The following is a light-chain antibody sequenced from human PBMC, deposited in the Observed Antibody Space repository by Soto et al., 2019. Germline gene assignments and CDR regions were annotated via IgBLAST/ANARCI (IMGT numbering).Light chain of an antibody. Sequence: EIVMTQSPVTLSVSPGERATLSCRASQSVSSSLAWCQQKPGQAPRLLIYGASTRATGIPARFSGSGSGTEFTLTISSLQSEDFAVYYCQQYNNWPYTFGQGTKLEIK. CDR2: GAS. J-gene: IGKJ2*01. CDR3: QQYNNWPYT. V-gene: IGKV3-15*01. CDR1: QSVSSS.